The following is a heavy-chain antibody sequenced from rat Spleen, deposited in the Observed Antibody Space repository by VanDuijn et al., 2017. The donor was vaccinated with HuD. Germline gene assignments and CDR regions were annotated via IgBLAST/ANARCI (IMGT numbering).Heavy chain of an antibody. CDR1: GFTFSDYG. V-gene: IGHV5-29*01. D-gene: IGHD1-2*01. Sequence: EVQLVESDGGLVQPGRSLKLSCAASGFTFSDYGMAWVLQAPTKGLEWVASISYDGGSTYYRDSVKGRFTISRDNAKSTLYLQMDSLKSEDTATYYCARHFPTIAAISHFDYWGQGVMVTVSS. J-gene: IGHJ2*01. CDR2: ISYDGGST. CDR3: ARHFPTIAAISHFDY.